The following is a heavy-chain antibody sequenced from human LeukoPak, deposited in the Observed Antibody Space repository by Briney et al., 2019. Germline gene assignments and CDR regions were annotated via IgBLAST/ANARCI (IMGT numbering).Heavy chain of an antibody. CDR2: INPNSGGT. J-gene: IGHJ4*02. CDR1: GYTFTGYY. D-gene: IGHD6-19*01. CDR3: AREGSSGWCYIGHNTYYFDY. V-gene: IGHV1-2*06. Sequence: GASVKVSCKASGYTFTGYYMHWVRQAPGQGLEWMGRINPNSGGTNYAQRFQGRVTMTRDTSISTAYMELSRLRSDDTAVYYCAREGSSGWCYIGHNTYYFDYWGQGTLVTVSS.